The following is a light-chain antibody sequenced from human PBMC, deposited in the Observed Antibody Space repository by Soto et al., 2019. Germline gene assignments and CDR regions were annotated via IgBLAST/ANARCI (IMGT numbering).Light chain of an antibody. V-gene: IGLV1-40*01. CDR3: HSYDSRLSGYV. CDR2: GNS. J-gene: IGLJ1*01. CDR1: SSNIGAGYV. Sequence: QSVLTQPPSVSGAPGQRVTISRTGSSSNIGAGYVVHWYQQLPGTAPKLLIYGNSNRPSGVPDRFSGSRSGTSASLAITGLQTEDEAVYYCHSYDSRLSGYVFGAGTKLTVL.